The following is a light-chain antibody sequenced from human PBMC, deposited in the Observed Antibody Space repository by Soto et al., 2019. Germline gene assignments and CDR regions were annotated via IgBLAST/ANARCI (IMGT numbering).Light chain of an antibody. J-gene: IGLJ1*01. Sequence: QSALTQPASVSGSPGQSITISCTGTSSDVGGYNYVSWYQQHPGKAPKLMIYDVSNRPSGVSNRFSGSKSGNTASLIISGLQAEDEADYYCSSYTSSSTSRVFGTGTKVTVL. CDR2: DVS. CDR1: SSDVGGYNY. V-gene: IGLV2-14*01. CDR3: SSYTSSSTSRV.